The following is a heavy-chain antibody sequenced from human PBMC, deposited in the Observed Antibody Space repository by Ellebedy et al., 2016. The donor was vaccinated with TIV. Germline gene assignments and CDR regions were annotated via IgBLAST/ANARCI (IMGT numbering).Heavy chain of an antibody. V-gene: IGHV3-21*06. CDR3: TRDDSEWSRDY. CDR2: IVNSGRET. Sequence: GESLKISXAASGFTFSIAGMTWVRQAPGKGLEWVATIVNSGRETYYADPLKGRFTISRDNAMNSLYLQMDSLTVEDTAVYYCTRDDSEWSRDYWGQGTLATVSS. J-gene: IGHJ4*02. D-gene: IGHD2-8*01. CDR1: GFTFSIAG.